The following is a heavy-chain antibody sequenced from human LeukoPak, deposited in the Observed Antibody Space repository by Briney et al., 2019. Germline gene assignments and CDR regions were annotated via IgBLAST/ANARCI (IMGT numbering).Heavy chain of an antibody. CDR2: IYYSGST. Sequence: SETLSLTCTVSGGSISSYYWSWIRQPPGKRLEWIGYIYYSGSTNYNPSLKSRVTISVDTSKNQFSLKLSSVTAADTAVYYCARGPQKYSSSWYGTYYYYYYMDVWGKGTTVTISS. J-gene: IGHJ6*03. CDR1: GGSISSYY. CDR3: ARGPQKYSSSWYGTYYYYYYMDV. D-gene: IGHD6-13*01. V-gene: IGHV4-59*01.